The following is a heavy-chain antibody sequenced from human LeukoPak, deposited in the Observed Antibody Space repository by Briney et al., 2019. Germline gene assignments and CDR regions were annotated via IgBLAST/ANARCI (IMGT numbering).Heavy chain of an antibody. Sequence: PSETLSLTCTVSGGSISSYYWSWIRQPAGKGLEWIGRIYTSGSTNYNPSLKSRVTMSVDTSKNQFSLKLSSVTAADTAVYYCASIPNDSSGYYPIDYWGQGTTVTVSS. CDR1: GGSISSYY. CDR2: IYTSGST. J-gene: IGHJ4*03. CDR3: ASIPNDSSGYYPIDY. D-gene: IGHD3-22*01. V-gene: IGHV4-4*07.